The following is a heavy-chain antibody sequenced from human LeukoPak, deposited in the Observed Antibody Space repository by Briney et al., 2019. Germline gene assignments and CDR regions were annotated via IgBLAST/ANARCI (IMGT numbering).Heavy chain of an antibody. CDR3: ARASGFNFFNY. V-gene: IGHV3-21*01. D-gene: IGHD6-6*01. CDR2: ISSSSSYI. CDR1: GFTFSSYS. J-gene: IGHJ4*02. Sequence: GGSLRLSCAASGFTFSSYSMNWVRQAPGKGLEWVSSISSSSSYIYYADSVKGRFTTSRDNAKNSLYLQMNSLRAEDTAVYYCARASGFNFFNYWGQGTLVTVSS.